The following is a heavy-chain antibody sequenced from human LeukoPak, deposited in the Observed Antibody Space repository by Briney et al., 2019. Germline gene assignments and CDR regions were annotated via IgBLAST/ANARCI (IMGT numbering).Heavy chain of an antibody. CDR3: ATRMITTGYYYYYIDV. CDR2: IYSGGST. Sequence: PGGSLRLSCAASGFTFSSYAMSWVRQAPGKELEWVSVIYSGGSTSYADSVKGRFTISRDNSKNTVFLQMSSLRAEDTAVYYCATRMITTGYYYYYIDVWGKGTTVTVSS. J-gene: IGHJ6*03. V-gene: IGHV3-53*01. CDR1: GFTFSSYA. D-gene: IGHD3-16*01.